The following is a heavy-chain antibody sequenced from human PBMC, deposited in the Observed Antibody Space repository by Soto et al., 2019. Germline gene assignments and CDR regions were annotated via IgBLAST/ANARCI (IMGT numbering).Heavy chain of an antibody. D-gene: IGHD3-3*01. CDR1: GFTFSSYG. J-gene: IGHJ4*02. Sequence: GGSLRLSCAASGFTFSSYGMHWVRQAPGKGLEWVAVIWYDGSNKYYADSVKGRFTISRDNSKNTPYLQMNSLRAEDTAVYYCARDLDYDFFIHPPPTPSYWGQGTLVTVSS. CDR3: ARDLDYDFFIHPPPTPSY. V-gene: IGHV3-33*01. CDR2: IWYDGSNK.